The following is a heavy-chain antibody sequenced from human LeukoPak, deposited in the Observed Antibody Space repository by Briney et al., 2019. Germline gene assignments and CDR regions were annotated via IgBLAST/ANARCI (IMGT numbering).Heavy chain of an antibody. V-gene: IGHV4-4*07. CDR2: IYTSGST. D-gene: IGHD5-18*01. Sequence: NPSETLSLTFTVSGGSISTDYCSWIRQPAGKGLEWIGRIYTSGSTSYNSSLKSRVTMSVDTSKNQFSLKLSSVTAADTAVYYCARDVGGYNYGYSLDYRGQGTLVSVSS. CDR3: ARDVGGYNYGYSLDY. J-gene: IGHJ4*02. CDR1: GGSISTDY.